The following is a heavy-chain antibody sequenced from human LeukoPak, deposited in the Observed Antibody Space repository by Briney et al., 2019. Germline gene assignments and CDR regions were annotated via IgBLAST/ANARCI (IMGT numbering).Heavy chain of an antibody. J-gene: IGHJ4*02. CDR2: INHSGST. CDR1: GGSFSGYY. V-gene: IGHV4-34*01. D-gene: IGHD2-15*01. CDR3: ARGRVVVVVAATRQTVFDY. Sequence: PSETLSLTCAVYGGSFSGYYWSWIRQPPGKGLEWIGEINHSGSTNYNPSLKSRVTISVDTSKNQFSLELSSVTAADTAVYYCARGRVVVVVAATRQTVFDYWGQGTLVTVSS.